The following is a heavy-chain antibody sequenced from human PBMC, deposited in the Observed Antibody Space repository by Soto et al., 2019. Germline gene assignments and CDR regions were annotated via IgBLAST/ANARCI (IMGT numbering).Heavy chain of an antibody. J-gene: IGHJ4*02. CDR3: ATRDSSRFY. CDR2: SHQSGNT. D-gene: IGHD6-13*01. V-gene: IGHV4-4*02. Sequence: QVQLQESGPGLVKPSGTLSLTCAVSGVSISSHDWWTWVRQPPGKGLERIGESHQSGNTNYNSSLESRGTIPLDKSKNPFSLKLTSMAVADTAVYYCATRDSSRFYWGQGTLVTVSS. CDR1: GVSISSHDW.